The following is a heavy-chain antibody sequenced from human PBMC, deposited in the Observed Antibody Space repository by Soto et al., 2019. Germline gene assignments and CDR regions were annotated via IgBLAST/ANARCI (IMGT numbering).Heavy chain of an antibody. CDR3: ARGAHRSGYGVY. CDR2: ISGYNGNT. J-gene: IGHJ4*02. V-gene: IGHV1-18*01. D-gene: IGHD3-22*01. CDR1: GYTFTTYG. Sequence: QVQLVQSGTEVQKPGASVKVSCKTSGYTFTTYGIHWVRQAPGQGLEWMGWISGYNGNTNYAQKFQDRVTMTTDTSRSIGYMELRSLTFDCTAVYYCARGAHRSGYGVYWGQGALVTVSS.